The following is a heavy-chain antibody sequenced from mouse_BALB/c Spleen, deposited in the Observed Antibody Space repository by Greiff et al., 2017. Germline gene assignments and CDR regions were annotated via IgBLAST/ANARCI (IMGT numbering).Heavy chain of an antibody. J-gene: IGHJ4*01. CDR3: ARGANAMDY. CDR2: ISSGGSYT. V-gene: IGHV5-9-4*01. Sequence: EVQLVESGAGLVKPGGSLKISCAASGFTFSSYAMSWVRQSPETRLEWVAEISSGGSYTYYPDTVTGRFTISRDNAKNTLYMEMSSLRSEDTAMYYCARGANAMDYWGEGTSVTVSS. CDR1: GFTFSSYA.